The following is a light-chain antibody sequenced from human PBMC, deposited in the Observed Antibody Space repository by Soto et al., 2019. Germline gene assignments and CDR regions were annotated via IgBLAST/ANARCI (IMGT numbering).Light chain of an antibody. CDR2: AAS. CDR3: QQLNSYPSFT. Sequence: QFTQSPSSLSASVGDRVTITCRASQGISSYLAWYQQKPGKAPKLLIYAASTLQSGVPSRFSGSGSGTDFTLTISSQQPEDFATYYCQQLNSYPSFTFGPGTKVDIK. J-gene: IGKJ3*01. CDR1: QGISSY. V-gene: IGKV1-9*01.